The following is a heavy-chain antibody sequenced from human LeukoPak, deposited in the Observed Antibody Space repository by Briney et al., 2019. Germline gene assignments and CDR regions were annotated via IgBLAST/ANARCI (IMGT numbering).Heavy chain of an antibody. CDR2: IKQDGSEK. Sequence: PGGSLRLSCAASGFTFSMYWMSWVRQAPGKGLEWVANIKQDGSEKFYVGSVKGRFTISRDNAENSLYLQMNSLRAEDTAVYYCARDPSYDILTGYKYAFDVWGQGTMVTVSS. D-gene: IGHD3-9*01. V-gene: IGHV3-7*01. J-gene: IGHJ3*01. CDR3: ARDPSYDILTGYKYAFDV. CDR1: GFTFSMYW.